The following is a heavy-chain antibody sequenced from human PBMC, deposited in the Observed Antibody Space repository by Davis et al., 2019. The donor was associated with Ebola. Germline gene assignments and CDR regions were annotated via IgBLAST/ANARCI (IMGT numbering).Heavy chain of an antibody. V-gene: IGHV5-51*01. J-gene: IGHJ5*02. CDR3: ARHGVPISPYSNSAPGNWFDP. D-gene: IGHD4-11*01. CDR2: IYPGDSDT. CDR1: GYSFTSYW. Sequence: PGGSLRLSCKGSGYSFTSYWIGWVRQMPGKGLEWMGIIYPGDSDTRYSPSFQGQVTISADKSISTAYLQWSSLKASDTAMYYCARHGVPISPYSNSAPGNWFDPWGQGTLVTVSS.